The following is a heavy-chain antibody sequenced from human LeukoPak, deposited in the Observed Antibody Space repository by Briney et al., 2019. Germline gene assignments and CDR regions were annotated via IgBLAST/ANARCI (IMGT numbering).Heavy chain of an antibody. V-gene: IGHV3-53*01. CDR2: IYSGGST. CDR1: GFTVSSNY. J-gene: IGHJ4*02. D-gene: IGHD3-3*01. Sequence: GGSLRLSCAASGFTVSSNYMSWVRQAPGKGLEWVSVIYSGGSTYYAASVKGRFTISRDNYKNTLYLQMNSLIADDTAVYYCAKEGFLEWFLFAYWGQGTLVTVSS. CDR3: AKEGFLEWFLFAY.